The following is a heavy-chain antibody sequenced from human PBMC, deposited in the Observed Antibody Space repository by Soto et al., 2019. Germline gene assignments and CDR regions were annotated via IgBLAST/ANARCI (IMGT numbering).Heavy chain of an antibody. CDR1: GGTLSMYA. Sequence: GASVKVSCKASGGTLSMYAISWVRQAPGQGLEWMGGIIPIFGTANYAQKFQGRVTITADESTSTAYIELSSLRSEDTAVHYCATYKSSSDYYFDYWGQGTLVTVSS. CDR3: ATYKSSSDYYFDY. CDR2: IIPIFGTA. D-gene: IGHD6-6*01. J-gene: IGHJ4*02. V-gene: IGHV1-69*13.